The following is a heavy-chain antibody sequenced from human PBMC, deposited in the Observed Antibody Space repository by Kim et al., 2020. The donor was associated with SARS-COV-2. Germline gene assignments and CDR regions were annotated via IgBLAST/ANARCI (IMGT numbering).Heavy chain of an antibody. CDR3: AKDKDYYGSGTPSGGMDV. CDR1: GFTFSSYG. D-gene: IGHD3-10*01. J-gene: IGHJ6*02. V-gene: IGHV3-30*18. Sequence: GGSLRLSCAASGFTFSSYGMHWVRQAPGKGLEWVAVISYDGSNKYYADSVKGRFTISRDNSKNTLYLQMNSLRAEDTAVYYCAKDKDYYGSGTPSGGMDVWGQGTTVTVSS. CDR2: ISYDGSNK.